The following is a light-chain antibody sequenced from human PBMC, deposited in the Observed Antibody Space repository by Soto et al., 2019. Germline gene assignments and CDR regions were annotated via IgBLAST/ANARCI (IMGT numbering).Light chain of an antibody. Sequence: SYELTQPSSVSVSPGQTARLTCSGDVLAKKYARWFQQKPGQAPVLVIYKDSERPSGIPERFSGSSSGTTVTLTISGAQVEDEADYYCYSAADNSVVFGGGTKVTVL. V-gene: IGLV3-27*01. CDR1: VLAKKY. CDR2: KDS. CDR3: YSAADNSVV. J-gene: IGLJ2*01.